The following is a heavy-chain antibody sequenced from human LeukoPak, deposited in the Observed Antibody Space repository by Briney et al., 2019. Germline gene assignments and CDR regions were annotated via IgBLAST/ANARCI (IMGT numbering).Heavy chain of an antibody. D-gene: IGHD2-2*01. CDR3: ARSGDIVVVPAALWFDP. CDR1: GGSISSYY. CDR2: IYYSGST. J-gene: IGHJ5*02. Sequence: PSETLSLTCTVSGGSISSYYWSWIRQPPGKGLEWIGYIYYSGSTNYNPSLKSRVTISVDTSKNQFSLKLSSVTAADTAVYYCARSGDIVVVPAALWFDPWGQGTLVTVSS. V-gene: IGHV4-59*08.